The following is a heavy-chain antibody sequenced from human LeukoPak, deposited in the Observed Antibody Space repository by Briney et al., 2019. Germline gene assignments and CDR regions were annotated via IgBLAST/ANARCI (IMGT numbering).Heavy chain of an antibody. Sequence: PGGSLRLSCAASGFTFSSFAMTWVRQAPGKGLEWVSTITYSGGDTYYADSVKGRFTISRDNSKNTLYLQMNSLRAEDTAVYFCAKDWKFGFSNSWFGDHFDYWGQGTLVVVSS. CDR3: AKDWKFGFSNSWFGDHFDY. V-gene: IGHV3-23*01. D-gene: IGHD6-13*01. J-gene: IGHJ4*02. CDR1: GFTFSSFA. CDR2: ITYSGGDT.